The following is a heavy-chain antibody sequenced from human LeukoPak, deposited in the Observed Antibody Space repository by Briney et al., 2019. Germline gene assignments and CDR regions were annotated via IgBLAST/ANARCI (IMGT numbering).Heavy chain of an antibody. V-gene: IGHV3-33*01. CDR3: ARVIAGYSLLDY. D-gene: IGHD6-13*01. CDR2: IWYDGSNK. Sequence: GGSLRLSCAASGFTFSSYGMHWVRQAPGKGLEWVAVIWYDGSNKYYADSVKGRFTISRDNSKNTLYLQMNSLRAEDTAVYYCARVIAGYSLLDYWGQGTLVTVSS. J-gene: IGHJ4*02. CDR1: GFTFSSYG.